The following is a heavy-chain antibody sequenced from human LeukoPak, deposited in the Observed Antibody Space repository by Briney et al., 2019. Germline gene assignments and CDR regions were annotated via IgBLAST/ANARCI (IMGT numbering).Heavy chain of an antibody. CDR2: IYTSGST. J-gene: IGHJ4*02. CDR1: GGSFSGYY. Sequence: SETLSLTCAVYGGSFSGYYWSWIRQPAGKGLEWIGRIYTSGSTNYNPSLKSRVTMSADTSKNQFSLKLGSVTAADTAVYCCARDQSRTYYYGSGSYYSYYFDYWGQGTLVTVSS. CDR3: ARDQSRTYYYGSGSYYSYYFDY. V-gene: IGHV4-4*07. D-gene: IGHD3-10*01.